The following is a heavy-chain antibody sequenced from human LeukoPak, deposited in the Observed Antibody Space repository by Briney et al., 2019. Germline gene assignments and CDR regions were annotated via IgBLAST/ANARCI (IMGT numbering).Heavy chain of an antibody. CDR3: TRGFLQIDY. CDR2: IYTSGST. Sequence: SETLSLTCAVSGSPITASHWWGWIRQPPGKGLEWIGYIYTSGSTNYNPSLESRVTMSVDTSKNQVSLRLNSVTAADTAVYYCTRGFLQIDYWGQGTLVTVSS. V-gene: IGHV4-28*03. CDR1: GSPITASHW. J-gene: IGHJ4*02.